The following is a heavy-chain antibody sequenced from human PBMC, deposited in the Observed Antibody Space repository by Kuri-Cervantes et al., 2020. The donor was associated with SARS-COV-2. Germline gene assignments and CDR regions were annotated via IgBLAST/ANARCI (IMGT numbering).Heavy chain of an antibody. CDR1: GFTFSSSS. D-gene: IGHD7-27*01. CDR3: AREEGGELGEAFDY. CDR2: ISSGSNSI. J-gene: IGHJ4*02. V-gene: IGHV3-21*05. Sequence: GGSLRLSCAASGFTFSSSSINWVRQAPGKGLEWVSYISSGSNSIYHADSVKGRLTISRDNAKTSVYLQMNSLKVEDTAVYYCAREEGGELGEAFDYWGQGALVTVSS.